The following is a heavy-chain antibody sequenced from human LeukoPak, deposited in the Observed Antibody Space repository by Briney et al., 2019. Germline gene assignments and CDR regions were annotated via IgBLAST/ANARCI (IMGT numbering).Heavy chain of an antibody. CDR1: GFTFSSYG. CDR3: AKGATMVSGYYMDV. Sequence: PGGSLRLSCAASGFTFSSYGMSWVRQAPGKGLEWVSAISGSGGSTYYADSVKGRFTISRDNSKNTLYLQMNSLRAEDTAVYYCAKGATMVSGYYMDVWGKGTTVTIS. CDR2: ISGSGGST. J-gene: IGHJ6*03. V-gene: IGHV3-23*01. D-gene: IGHD4/OR15-4a*01.